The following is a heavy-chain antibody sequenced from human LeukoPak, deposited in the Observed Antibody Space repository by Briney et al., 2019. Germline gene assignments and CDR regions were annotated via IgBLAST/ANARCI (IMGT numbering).Heavy chain of an antibody. CDR3: ARGMYSSSSIPRAYLSNWFDP. V-gene: IGHV3-21*01. CDR2: ISSSSSYI. CDR1: GFTFSSYS. D-gene: IGHD6-13*01. J-gene: IGHJ5*02. Sequence: GGSLRLSCAASGFTFSSYSMNWVRRAPGKGLEWVSSISSSSSYIYYADSVKGRFTISRDNAKNSLYLQMNSLRAEDTAVYYCARGMYSSSSIPRAYLSNWFDPWGQGTLVTVSS.